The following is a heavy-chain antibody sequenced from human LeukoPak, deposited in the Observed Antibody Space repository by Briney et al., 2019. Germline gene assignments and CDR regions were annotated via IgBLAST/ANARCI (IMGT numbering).Heavy chain of an antibody. V-gene: IGHV5-51*01. CDR1: W. CDR2: IYPGDSDT. D-gene: IGHD3-22*01. Sequence: WIGWVRQMPGKGLEWMGIIYPGDSDTIYSPSFQGQVTISADKSIIAAYLQWSSLKASDTAMYYCARRLMYYYDSSGYDVAFDIWGQGTMVTVSS. CDR3: ARRLMYYYDSSGYDVAFDI. J-gene: IGHJ3*02.